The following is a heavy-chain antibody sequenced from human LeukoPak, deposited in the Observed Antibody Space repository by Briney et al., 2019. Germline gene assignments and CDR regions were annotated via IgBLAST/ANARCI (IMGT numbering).Heavy chain of an antibody. D-gene: IGHD5-24*01. J-gene: IGHJ4*02. Sequence: GGSLRLSCAASDFTFSSYDMNWVRQAPGKGLEWVSAISGSGGSTYYADSVKGRFTISRDNSKNTLYLQMNSLRAEDTAVYYCAKDVFIHYNLPAPFDYWGQGTLVTVSS. V-gene: IGHV3-23*01. CDR3: AKDVFIHYNLPAPFDY. CDR2: ISGSGGST. CDR1: DFTFSSYD.